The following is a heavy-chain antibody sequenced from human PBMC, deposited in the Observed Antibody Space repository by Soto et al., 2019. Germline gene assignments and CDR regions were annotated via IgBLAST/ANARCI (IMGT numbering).Heavy chain of an antibody. CDR3: ASGDSGSYYYSLGY. Sequence: ASVKVSCKASGGTFSSYAISWVRQAPGQGLEWMGGIIPILGIANYAKKFQGRVTITADKSTSTAYMELSSLRSEDTAVYYCASGDSGSYYYSLGYWGQGTLVTVSS. CDR2: IIPILGIA. J-gene: IGHJ4*02. CDR1: GGTFSSYA. V-gene: IGHV1-69*10. D-gene: IGHD3-10*01.